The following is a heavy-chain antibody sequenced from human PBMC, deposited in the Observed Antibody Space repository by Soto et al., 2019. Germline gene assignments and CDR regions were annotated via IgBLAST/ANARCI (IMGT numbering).Heavy chain of an antibody. CDR1: GFTFSRYA. CDR2: ISGSGGST. V-gene: IGHV3-23*01. J-gene: IGHJ5*02. CDR3: AKGHGAGSYYRRFGGFDP. Sequence: EVQLLESGGGLVQPGGSLRLSCAASGFTFSRYAMSWVRQAPGKGLEWVSAISGSGGSTYYADSVKGRFTISRDNSKNTXCLQMNSLRAEDTAVYYCAKGHGAGSYYRRFGGFDPWGQGTLVTVSS. D-gene: IGHD3-10*01.